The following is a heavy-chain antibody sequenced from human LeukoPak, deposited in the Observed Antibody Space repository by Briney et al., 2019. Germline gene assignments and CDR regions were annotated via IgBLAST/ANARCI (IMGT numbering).Heavy chain of an antibody. CDR3: ARLTVSPAGSYHYHYIHV. J-gene: IGHJ6*03. CDR2: IHSSGTT. D-gene: IGHD3-9*01. V-gene: IGHV4-4*09. Sequence: SETLSLTCTVSGDSISGYYYNWIRQPPGKGLEWIGFIHSSGTTEYIPSLRGRVTLSVATSKNQLSLKLTSVTAADTAVYYCARLTVSPAGSYHYHYIHVWGKGTTVTVSS. CDR1: GDSISGYY.